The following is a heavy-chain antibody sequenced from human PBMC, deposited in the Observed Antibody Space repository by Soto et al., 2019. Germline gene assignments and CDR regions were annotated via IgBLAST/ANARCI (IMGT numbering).Heavy chain of an antibody. CDR3: ARASLHDYGDYLWYFDL. Sequence: QVQLQESGPGLVKPSQTLSLTCTVSGGSISSGGYYWSWIRQHPGKGLEWIGYIYSSGSTYYNPSLKSRVTISVDTSKNQFSLKLSSVTAADTAVYYCARASLHDYGDYLWYFDLWGRGTLVTVSS. D-gene: IGHD4-17*01. CDR2: IYSSGST. J-gene: IGHJ2*01. V-gene: IGHV4-31*03. CDR1: GGSISSGGYY.